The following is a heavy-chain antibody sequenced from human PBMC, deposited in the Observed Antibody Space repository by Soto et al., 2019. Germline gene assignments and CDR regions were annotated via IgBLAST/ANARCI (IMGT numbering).Heavy chain of an antibody. CDR3: AREGNLGRWIQPLDS. CDR1: GASISSSRGF. D-gene: IGHD2-2*03. J-gene: IGHJ4*02. CDR2: ISYSGTT. V-gene: IGHV4-39*07. Sequence: PSETLSLTCTVSGASISSSRGFWGWIRQPPGKGLEWIGSISYSGTTFYNPSLKSRVTISVDTSRNQFSLKLISVTTADTAVYFCAREGNLGRWIQPLDSWGQGTLVTVSS.